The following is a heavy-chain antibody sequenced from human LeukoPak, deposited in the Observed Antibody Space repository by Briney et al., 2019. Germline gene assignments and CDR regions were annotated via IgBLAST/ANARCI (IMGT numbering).Heavy chain of an antibody. Sequence: GGSLRLSCAASGFTFSNYGFHWVRQPPGKGLEWVAVIWYDGSKKYYGDNVKGRFTISRDHSKNTLILQMNSLRAEDTAVYYCARDLGVTNYYFDYWGQGTLVTVSS. V-gene: IGHV3-33*01. J-gene: IGHJ4*02. CDR1: GFTFSNYG. CDR2: IWYDGSKK. D-gene: IGHD4-23*01. CDR3: ARDLGVTNYYFDY.